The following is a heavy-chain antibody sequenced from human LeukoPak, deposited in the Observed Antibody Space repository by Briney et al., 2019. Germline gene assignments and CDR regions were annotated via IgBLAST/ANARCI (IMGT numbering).Heavy chain of an antibody. CDR2: MYSSGST. V-gene: IGHV4-39*07. J-gene: IGHJ4*02. CDR3: ARGGYSTGWSFFDY. Sequence: SETLSLTCTVSGGSISSSSYYWGWIRQPPGKGLEWIGSMYSSGSTYYNPSLQSRVTVSVDTSKNQFSLKLYSVTAADTAVYYCARGGYSTGWSFFDYWGQGPLVTVSS. D-gene: IGHD6-19*01. CDR1: GGSISSSSYY.